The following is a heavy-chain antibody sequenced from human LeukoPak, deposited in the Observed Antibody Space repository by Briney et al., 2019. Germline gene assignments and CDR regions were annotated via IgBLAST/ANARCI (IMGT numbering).Heavy chain of an antibody. J-gene: IGHJ5*02. CDR3: ARDLGRQDGGGYFRIRNNWFDP. V-gene: IGHV5-51*01. CDR1: GYSFTSYW. D-gene: IGHD3-22*01. CDR2: IYPGDSDT. Sequence: GESLKISCKGSGYSFTSYWIGWVRQMPGKGLEWMGIIYPGDSDTRYSPSFQGQVTISADKSISTAYLQWSSLKASDTAMYYCARDLGRQDGGGYFRIRNNWFDPWGQGTLVTVSS.